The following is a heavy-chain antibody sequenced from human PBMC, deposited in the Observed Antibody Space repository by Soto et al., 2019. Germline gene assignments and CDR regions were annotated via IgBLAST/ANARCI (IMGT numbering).Heavy chain of an antibody. D-gene: IGHD6-13*01. Sequence: PGGSLRLSCAASGFTVSSNYMSWVRQAPGKGLEWVSVIYSGGSTYYADSVKGRFTISRDNSKNTLYLQMNSLRAEDTAVYYCARANSSRVYYYYYYMDVWGKGTTVTVS. V-gene: IGHV3-66*01. CDR1: GFTVSSNY. CDR3: ARANSSRVYYYYYYMDV. J-gene: IGHJ6*03. CDR2: IYSGGST.